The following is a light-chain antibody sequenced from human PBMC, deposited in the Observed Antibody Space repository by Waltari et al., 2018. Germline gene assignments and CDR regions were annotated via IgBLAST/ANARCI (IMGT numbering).Light chain of an antibody. CDR1: QSISSL. J-gene: IGKJ1*01. V-gene: IGKV1-5*03. Sequence: EIQMTQSPSTLSASVGDRVTITCRASQSISSLLAWYQQKPGKAPKLLIYKASTLESGVPSRFSGSGSGTDFTLTISSLQPDDSATYYCQQYSSLRTFGQGTKVEIK. CDR3: QQYSSLRT. CDR2: KAS.